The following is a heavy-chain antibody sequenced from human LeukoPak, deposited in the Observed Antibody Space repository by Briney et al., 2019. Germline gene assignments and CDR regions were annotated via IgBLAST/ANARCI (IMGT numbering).Heavy chain of an antibody. CDR1: GGTFSSYA. CDR2: IIPIFGTA. Sequence: GASVKVSCKASGGTFSSYAISWVRQAPGQGLEWMGGIIPIFGTANYAQKFQGRVTITADESTSTAYMELSSLRSEDTAVYYCARDIVATITGYYYMDVWGKGTTVTVSS. CDR3: ARDIVATITGYYYMDV. D-gene: IGHD5-12*01. V-gene: IGHV1-69*13. J-gene: IGHJ6*03.